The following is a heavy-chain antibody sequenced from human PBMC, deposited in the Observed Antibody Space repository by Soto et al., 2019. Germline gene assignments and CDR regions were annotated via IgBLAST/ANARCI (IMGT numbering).Heavy chain of an antibody. CDR3: ARLDDSPSRTFDF. V-gene: IGHV5-10-1*01. J-gene: IGHJ3*01. CDR2: IDPSDSYT. Sequence: GESLKISCKASGYSFTSYWITWVRQMPGKGLGWMGRIDPSDSYTNYSPSFQGHVTISADKSISTAYLQWSSLKAPDTAMYYCARLDDSPSRTFDFWGQGTMVTVSS. D-gene: IGHD3-22*01. CDR1: GYSFTSYW.